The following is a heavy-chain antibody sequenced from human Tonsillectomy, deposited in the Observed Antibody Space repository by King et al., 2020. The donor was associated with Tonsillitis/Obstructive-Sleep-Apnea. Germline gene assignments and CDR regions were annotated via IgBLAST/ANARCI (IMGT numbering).Heavy chain of an antibody. CDR3: AREGRYYYDSIGYYQYYFDY. V-gene: IGHV4-31*03. CDR1: GGSISSGGYY. CDR2: IYYSGST. Sequence: QLQESGPGLVKPSQTLSLTCTVSGGSISSGGYYWSWIRQHPGKGLEWIGYIYYSGSTYYNPSLKSRVTISVDTSKNQFSRKLSSVTAADTAVYYCAREGRYYYDSIGYYQYYFDYWGQGTLVTVSS. D-gene: IGHD3-22*01. J-gene: IGHJ4*02.